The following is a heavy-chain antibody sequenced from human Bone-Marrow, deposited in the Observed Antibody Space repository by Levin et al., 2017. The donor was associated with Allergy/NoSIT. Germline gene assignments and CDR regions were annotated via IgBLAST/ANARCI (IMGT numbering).Heavy chain of an antibody. V-gene: IGHV1-8*01. CDR1: GYTFTSYD. D-gene: IGHD1-7*01. J-gene: IGHJ6*02. CDR2: MNPNSGNT. Sequence: ASVKVSCKASGYTFTSYDINWVRQATGQGLEWMGWMNPNSGNTGYAQKFQGRVTMTRNTSISTAYMELSSLRSEDTAVYYCARGGEDWNYFSRYDYGMDGWGQGTTVTVSS. CDR3: ARGGEDWNYFSRYDYGMDG.